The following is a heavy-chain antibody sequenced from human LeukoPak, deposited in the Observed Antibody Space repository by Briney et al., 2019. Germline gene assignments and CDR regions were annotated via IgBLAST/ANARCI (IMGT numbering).Heavy chain of an antibody. CDR3: ARGPGSRYLDY. CDR1: GGSINTYY. V-gene: IGHV4-59*01. D-gene: IGHD3-10*01. J-gene: IGHJ4*02. Sequence: SETLSLTCTVSGGSINTYYGSWIRQPPGKGLEWIGYIYYSGSTKYNPSPERRISKSVDTSKNQFSLRLSSVTAADRAVYYCARGPGSRYLDYWGQGILVTVSS. CDR2: IYYSGST.